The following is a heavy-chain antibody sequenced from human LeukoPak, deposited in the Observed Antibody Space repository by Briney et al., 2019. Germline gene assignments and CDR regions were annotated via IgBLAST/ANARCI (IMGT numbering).Heavy chain of an antibody. V-gene: IGHV3-13*01. D-gene: IGHD6-19*01. CDR3: VRQPDSGRYGFDH. CDR1: GFTFKDYD. Sequence: QAGGSLRLSCVVSGFTFKDYDIHWVRQTTGKGLEWVSAIGSGGYTYYADSVRGRFTISREDAETSLSLQMNNLRAEDTAVYYCVRQPDSGRYGFDHWGQGTLVTVSS. J-gene: IGHJ4*02. CDR2: IGSGGYT.